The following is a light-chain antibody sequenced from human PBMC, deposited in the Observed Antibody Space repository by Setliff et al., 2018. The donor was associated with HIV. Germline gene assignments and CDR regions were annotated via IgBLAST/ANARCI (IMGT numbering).Light chain of an antibody. CDR2: GAS. V-gene: IGKV3-20*01. Sequence: EIVLTQSPDTLSLSPGERATLSCRASQSVGSNQLVWYQQKPGQAPRLLMYGASSRATGIPDRFSGGGSGTDFTLTITRLEPEDFAAYYCQQYGNSPITFGQGTRLEIK. CDR1: QSVGSNQ. J-gene: IGKJ5*01. CDR3: QQYGNSPIT.